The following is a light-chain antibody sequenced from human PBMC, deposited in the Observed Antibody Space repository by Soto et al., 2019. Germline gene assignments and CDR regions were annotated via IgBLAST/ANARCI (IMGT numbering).Light chain of an antibody. CDR2: EVS. CDR3: NSYTSSSTRV. Sequence: ALTQPASVSGSPGQSITISCTGTSSDVGGYNYVSWYQQHPGKAPKLMIYEVSNRPSGVSNRFSGSKSGNTASLTISGLQTEDEADYYCNSYTSSSTRVFGTGTKVTVL. V-gene: IGLV2-14*01. CDR1: SSDVGGYNY. J-gene: IGLJ1*01.